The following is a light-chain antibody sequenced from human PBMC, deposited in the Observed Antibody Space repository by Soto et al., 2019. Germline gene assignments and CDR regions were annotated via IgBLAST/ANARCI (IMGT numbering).Light chain of an antibody. V-gene: IGKV3-15*01. CDR2: GAS. J-gene: IGKJ1*01. Sequence: EIVMTQSPATLSVSPGERATLSCRASQSVSGNLAWYQQKPGQAPRLLIYGASTRATGIPARFSGSGSGTEFTPTISSLQSEEFAVYYCQQYNNWPPWTFGQGTKVEIK. CDR3: QQYNNWPPWT. CDR1: QSVSGN.